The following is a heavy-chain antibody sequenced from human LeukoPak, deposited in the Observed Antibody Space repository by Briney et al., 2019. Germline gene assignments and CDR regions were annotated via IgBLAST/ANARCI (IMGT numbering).Heavy chain of an antibody. CDR1: GYTFTSYG. Sequence: ASVKVSCKASGYTFTSYGISWARQAPGQGLEWMGWISAYNGNTNYAQKLQGRVTMTTDTYTSTAYMELRSLRSDDTAVYYCARDKRRAVAGILNYWGQGTLVTVSS. CDR3: ARDKRRAVAGILNY. CDR2: ISAYNGNT. D-gene: IGHD6-19*01. J-gene: IGHJ4*02. V-gene: IGHV1-18*01.